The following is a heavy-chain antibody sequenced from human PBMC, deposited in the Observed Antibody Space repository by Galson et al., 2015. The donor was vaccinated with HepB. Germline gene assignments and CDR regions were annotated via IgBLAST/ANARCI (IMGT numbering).Heavy chain of an antibody. CDR3: ARGEWEQDAFDI. D-gene: IGHD1-26*01. V-gene: IGHV3-74*01. J-gene: IGHJ3*02. CDR1: GLTFSNYR. CDR2: INNDGSVT. Sequence: SLRLSCAASGLTFSNYRMHWVRQAPGKGLVWVSRINNDGSVTAYADSVKGRFTMSRDNAKNTLYLQMNSLRAEDTAVYYCARGEWEQDAFDIWGQGTMVTVSS.